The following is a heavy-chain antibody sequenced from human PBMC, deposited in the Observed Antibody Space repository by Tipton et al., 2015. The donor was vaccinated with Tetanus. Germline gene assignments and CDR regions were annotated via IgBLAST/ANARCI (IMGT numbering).Heavy chain of an antibody. CDR3: ASCHGGVDYYDSSGYSIDY. V-gene: IGHV1-69*01. D-gene: IGHD3-22*01. CDR1: GGTFSSYA. J-gene: IGHJ4*02. CDR2: IIPIFGTA. Sequence: QSGPEVKKPGSSVKVSCKASGGTFSSYAISWVRQAPGQGLEWMGGIIPIFGTANYAQKFQGRVTITADESTSTAYMELSSLRSEDTAVYYCASCHGGVDYYDSSGYSIDYWGQGTLVTVSS.